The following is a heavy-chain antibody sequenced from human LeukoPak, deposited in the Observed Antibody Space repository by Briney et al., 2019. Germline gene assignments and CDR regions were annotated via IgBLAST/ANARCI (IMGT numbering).Heavy chain of an antibody. D-gene: IGHD5-18*01. CDR3: AREDTSLVIAY. J-gene: IGHJ4*02. CDR1: GFTFSNYG. Sequence: QSGGSLRLSCAASGFTFSNYGMHWVRQAPGKGLEWVAVMWYDGSNKYYTDSVKGRFTISRDNSKNTLYLQMNSLRAEDTAVYYCAREDTSLVIAYWGQGTLVTVSS. CDR2: MWYDGSNK. V-gene: IGHV3-33*01.